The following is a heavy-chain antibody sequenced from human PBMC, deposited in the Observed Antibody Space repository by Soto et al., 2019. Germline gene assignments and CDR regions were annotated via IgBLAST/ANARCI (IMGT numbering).Heavy chain of an antibody. Sequence: GGSLRLSCAASGFTFSDYYMSWIRQAPGKGLEWVSYISSSSSYTNYADSVKGRFTISRDNAKNSLYLQMNSLRAEDTAVYYCARAPRRGELLEGYPDWGQGTLVTVSS. CDR1: GFTFSDYY. V-gene: IGHV3-11*06. D-gene: IGHD1-26*01. CDR3: ARAPRRGELLEGYPD. J-gene: IGHJ4*02. CDR2: ISSSSSYT.